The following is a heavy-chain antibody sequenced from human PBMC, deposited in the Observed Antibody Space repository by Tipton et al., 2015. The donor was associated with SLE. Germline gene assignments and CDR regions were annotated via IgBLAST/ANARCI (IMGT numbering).Heavy chain of an antibody. J-gene: IGHJ4*02. Sequence: SLRLSCAASGFSFSTYSMNWVRQAPGKGLEWVSFINTRSSYIYYADSVKGRFTTSRDKAKNSLFLQTNSLRPEDTAVYYCARTREESAVGSYWGQGIVVAVSS. CDR2: INTRSSYI. V-gene: IGHV3-21*01. D-gene: IGHD1-26*01. CDR1: GFSFSTYS. CDR3: ARTREESAVGSY.